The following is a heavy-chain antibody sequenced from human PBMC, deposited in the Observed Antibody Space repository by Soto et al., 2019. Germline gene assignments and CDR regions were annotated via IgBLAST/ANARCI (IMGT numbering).Heavy chain of an antibody. V-gene: IGHV3-23*01. D-gene: IGHD3-3*01. CDR3: AKRTIFGLVPQYFDY. J-gene: IGHJ4*02. CDR1: GFTFSTHA. CDR2: ISGSGDST. Sequence: GGSLRLSCAASGFTFSTHAMSWVRQAPGKGLEWVSTISGSGDSTYHADSVKGRFTISRDNSKNTLYLQLNIVRAEDTAVYYCAKRTIFGLVPQYFDYWGQGTLVTVSS.